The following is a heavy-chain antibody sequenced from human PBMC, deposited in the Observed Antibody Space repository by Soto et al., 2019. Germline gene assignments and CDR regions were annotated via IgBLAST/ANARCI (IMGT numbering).Heavy chain of an antibody. CDR1: GFTFSSYD. CDR3: ARGELGIVRSYWYFDL. Sequence: EVQLVESGGGLVQPGGSLRLSCAASGFTFSSYDMHWVRQATGKGLEWVSAIGTAGDTYYPGSVKGRFTISREDAKNSLYLQMNSLRAGDTAVYYCARGELGIVRSYWYFDLWGRGTLVTVSS. V-gene: IGHV3-13*04. D-gene: IGHD7-27*01. J-gene: IGHJ2*01. CDR2: IGTAGDT.